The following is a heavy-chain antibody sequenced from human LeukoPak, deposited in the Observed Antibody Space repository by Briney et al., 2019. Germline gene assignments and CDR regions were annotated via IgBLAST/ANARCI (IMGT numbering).Heavy chain of an antibody. CDR3: ARVEQLAAFDI. CDR1: GFTFSNG. D-gene: IGHD6-13*01. J-gene: IGHJ3*02. V-gene: IGHV3-30*03. CDR2: ISVDGSNE. Sequence: GGSLRLSCAASGFTFSNGMHWVRQAPGKGLEWVAVISVDGSNEYYADSVKGRFTISRDNSKNTLYLQMNSLRAEDTAVYYCARVEQLAAFDIWGQGTMVTVSS.